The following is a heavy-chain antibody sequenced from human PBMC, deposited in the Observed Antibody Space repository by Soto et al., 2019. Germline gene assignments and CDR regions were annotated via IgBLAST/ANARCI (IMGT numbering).Heavy chain of an antibody. J-gene: IGHJ4*02. V-gene: IGHV1-69*01. Sequence: QVQLVQSGAEVKKPGSSVKVSCKASGGTFSSYAISWVRQAPGQGLEWMGGIITIFGTANYAQKFQGRVTITADESTSTAYMELSSLRCEDTAVYYCARVVYCSGGSCYFGFDYWGQGTLVTVSS. CDR1: GGTFSSYA. CDR3: ARVVYCSGGSCYFGFDY. D-gene: IGHD2-15*01. CDR2: IITIFGTA.